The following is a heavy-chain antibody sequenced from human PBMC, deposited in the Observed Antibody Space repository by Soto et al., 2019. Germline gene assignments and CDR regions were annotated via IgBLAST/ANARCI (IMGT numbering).Heavy chain of an antibody. CDR1: GFTFSSYG. D-gene: IGHD7-27*01. V-gene: IGHV3-33*01. J-gene: IGHJ4*02. CDR2: IWSDGDNK. Sequence: QVQLVESGGGVVQPGRSLRLSCAASGFTFSSYGMHWVRQAPGKGLEWVSSIWSDGDNKYYADSVKGRFTISRDNSRHTLFLQMHSLRAEDTGLYYCVGTGTQTWGHSWGLGTQVTVSS. CDR3: VGTGTQTWGHS.